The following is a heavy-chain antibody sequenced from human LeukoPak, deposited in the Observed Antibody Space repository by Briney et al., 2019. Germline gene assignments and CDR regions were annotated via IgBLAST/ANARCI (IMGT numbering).Heavy chain of an antibody. CDR2: IYYSGST. D-gene: IGHD3-16*02. V-gene: IGHV4-30-4*08. CDR3: ARDLSRTNWFDP. Sequence: SETLSLTCTVSGGSISSGDYYWSWIRQPPGKGLEWIGCIYYSGSTYYNPSLKSQVTISVDTSKNQFSLKLSSVTAADTAVYYCARDLSRTNWFDPWGQGTLVTVSS. J-gene: IGHJ5*02. CDR1: GGSISSGDYY.